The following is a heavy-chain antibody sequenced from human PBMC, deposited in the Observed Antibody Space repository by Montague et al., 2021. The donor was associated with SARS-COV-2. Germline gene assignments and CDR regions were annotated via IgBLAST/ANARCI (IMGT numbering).Heavy chain of an antibody. J-gene: IGHJ6*02. CDR2: IFYSGSS. V-gene: IGHV4-59*08. CDR3: ARVGVGTMVRGVILAYYYYGMDV. CDR1: GGSISRYY. D-gene: IGHD3-10*01. Sequence: SETLSLTCTVSGGSISRYYWSWIRQPPGKGLEWIGYIFYSGSSNYNPSLKSRVTMSVDTSKNQFSLGLSSVTAADTAVYYCARVGVGTMVRGVILAYYYYGMDVWGQGTTVTVSS.